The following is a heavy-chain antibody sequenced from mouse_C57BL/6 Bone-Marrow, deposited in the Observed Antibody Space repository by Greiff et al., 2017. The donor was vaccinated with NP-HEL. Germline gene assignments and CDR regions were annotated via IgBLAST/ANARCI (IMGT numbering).Heavy chain of an antibody. CDR2: ISYSGST. CDR1: GYSITSDY. J-gene: IGHJ4*01. CDR3: ARGYYGSSYYAMDY. V-gene: IGHV3-8*01. Sequence: EVKLLESGPGLAKPSQTLSLTCSVTGYSITSDYWNWIRKFPGNKLEYMGYISYSGSTYYNPSLKSRISITRDTSKNQYYLQLKSVTTEDTATNDCARGYYGSSYYAMDYWGQGTSVTVAS. D-gene: IGHD1-1*01.